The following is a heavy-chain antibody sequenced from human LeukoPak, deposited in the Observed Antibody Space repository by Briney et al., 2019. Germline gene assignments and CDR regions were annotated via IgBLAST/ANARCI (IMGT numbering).Heavy chain of an antibody. CDR2: IYYSGST. V-gene: IGHV4-59*01. CDR3: ARESYDSSGYYLDY. D-gene: IGHD3-22*01. J-gene: IGHJ4*02. Sequence: PSETLSLTCTVSGGSISSYYWSWIRQPPGKGLEWIGYIYYSGSTNYNPSLKSRVTISVETSKNQFSLKLSSVTAADTAVYYCARESYDSSGYYLDYWGQGTLVTVSS. CDR1: GGSISSYY.